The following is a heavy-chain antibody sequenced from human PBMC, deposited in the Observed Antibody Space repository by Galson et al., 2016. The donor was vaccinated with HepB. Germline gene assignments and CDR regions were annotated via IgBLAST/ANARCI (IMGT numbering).Heavy chain of an antibody. CDR3: AKDTARYCSSTSCSYGMDV. CDR2: ISGSGGST. CDR1: GFTFSSYA. Sequence: SLRLSCAASGFTFSSYAMSWVRQAPGKGLEWVSAISGSGGSTYYADSVKGRFTISRDNSKNTLYLQMNSLRAEDTAVYYCAKDTARYCSSTSCSYGMDVWGQGTTVTASS. D-gene: IGHD2-2*01. V-gene: IGHV3-23*01. J-gene: IGHJ6*02.